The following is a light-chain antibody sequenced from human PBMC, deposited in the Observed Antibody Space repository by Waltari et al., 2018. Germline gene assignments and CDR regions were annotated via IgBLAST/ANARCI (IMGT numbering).Light chain of an antibody. CDR2: DTS. Sequence: IVLTQSPGTLSLSPGERVTLSCRASQWFSSNYLAWYQQKPGQAPRLLIYDTSSRATGVADRFSGSGSGTDVTLTISRLEPEDVAVYYCQQYGRSPWTFGQGTKVEIK. CDR3: QQYGRSPWT. CDR1: QWFSSNY. V-gene: IGKV3-20*01. J-gene: IGKJ1*01.